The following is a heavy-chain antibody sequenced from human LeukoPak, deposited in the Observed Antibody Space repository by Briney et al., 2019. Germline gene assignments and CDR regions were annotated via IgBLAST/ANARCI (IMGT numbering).Heavy chain of an antibody. J-gene: IGHJ5*02. CDR3: AREASDWPNNWFDT. Sequence: PGGSLRLSCAASGFTFSSYAMHWVRQAPGKGLEWVSAISGSGDSTYYADSMKGRFTSSRDNSKNTLYLQMSSLRAEDTAIYYCAREASDWPNNWFDTWGQGTLVTVSS. D-gene: IGHD2-21*02. CDR1: GFTFSSYA. V-gene: IGHV3-23*01. CDR2: ISGSGDST.